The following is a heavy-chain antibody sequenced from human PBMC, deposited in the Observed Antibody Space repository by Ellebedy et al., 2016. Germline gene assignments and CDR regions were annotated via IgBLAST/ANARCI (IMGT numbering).Heavy chain of an antibody. Sequence: GGSLRLSXAASGFTFDDYAMHWVRQAPGKGLEWVSLISWDGGSTYYADSVKGRFTISRDNSKNSLYLQMNSLRAEDTALYYCAKAEHYYGSGSYYDYWGQGTLVTVSS. CDR3: AKAEHYYGSGSYYDY. J-gene: IGHJ4*02. D-gene: IGHD3-10*01. V-gene: IGHV3-43D*03. CDR2: ISWDGGST. CDR1: GFTFDDYA.